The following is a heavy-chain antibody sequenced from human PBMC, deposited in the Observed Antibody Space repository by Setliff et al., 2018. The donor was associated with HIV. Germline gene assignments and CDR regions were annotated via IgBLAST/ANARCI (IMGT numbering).Heavy chain of an antibody. CDR3: ARGLMVNDEDPFDY. V-gene: IGHV4-59*11. Sequence: PSETLSLTCTVSGGSINNHYWTWIRQPPGKGLEWRGDINYRGNTYYNPSVESRVTISMDTYKNQFSLRLDSVTAADTALYYCARGLMVNDEDPFDYWGQGALVTVSS. CDR2: INYRGNT. CDR1: GGSINNHY. J-gene: IGHJ4*02. D-gene: IGHD2-8*01.